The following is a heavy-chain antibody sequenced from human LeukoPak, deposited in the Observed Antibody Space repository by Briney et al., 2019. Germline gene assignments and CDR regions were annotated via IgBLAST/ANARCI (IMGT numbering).Heavy chain of an antibody. V-gene: IGHV4-39*01. CDR3: ARLLVGNGGYSYGYNWFDP. CDR1: GGSISSSSYY. CDR2: IYYSGST. D-gene: IGHD5-18*01. J-gene: IGHJ5*02. Sequence: SETLSLTCTVSGGSISSSSYYWGWIRQPPGKGLEWIGSIYYSGSTYYNPSLKSRVTISVDTSKNQFSLKLSSVTAADTAVYYCARLLVGNGGYSYGYNWFDPWGQGTLVTVSS.